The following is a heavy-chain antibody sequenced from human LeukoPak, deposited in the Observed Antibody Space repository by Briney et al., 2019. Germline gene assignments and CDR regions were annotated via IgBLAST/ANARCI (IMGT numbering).Heavy chain of an antibody. CDR1: GGSFSGYY. CDR3: ARGLKTATKSGYCSGGSCRTHYYGMDV. Sequence: SETLSLTCAVYGGSFSGYYWSWIRQPPGKGLEWIGEINHSGSTNYNPSLKSRVTISVDTSKNQFSLKLSSVTAADTAVYYCARGLKTATKSGYCSGGSCRTHYYGMDVWGEGTTVTVSS. D-gene: IGHD2-15*01. V-gene: IGHV4-34*01. J-gene: IGHJ6*04. CDR2: INHSGST.